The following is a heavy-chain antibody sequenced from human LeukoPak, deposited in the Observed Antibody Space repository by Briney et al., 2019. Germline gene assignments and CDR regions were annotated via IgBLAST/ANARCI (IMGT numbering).Heavy chain of an antibody. CDR1: GGSISSGSYY. J-gene: IGHJ3*02. D-gene: IGHD3-3*01. CDR3: ARRDYDFWSGYYTDAFDI. V-gene: IGHV4-61*02. CDR2: IYTSGST. Sequence: SETLSVTCTVSGGSISSGSYYWSWIRQPAGKGLEWIGRIYTSGSTNYNPSLKSRVTISVDTSKNQFSLKLSSVTAADTAVYYCARRDYDFWSGYYTDAFDIWGQGTMVTVSS.